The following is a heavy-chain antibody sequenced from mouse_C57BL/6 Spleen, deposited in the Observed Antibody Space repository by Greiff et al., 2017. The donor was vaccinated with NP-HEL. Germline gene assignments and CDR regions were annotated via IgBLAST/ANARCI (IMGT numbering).Heavy chain of an antibody. CDR3: ARRGYDYDLDY. J-gene: IGHJ2*01. D-gene: IGHD2-4*01. CDR1: GYTFTDYY. V-gene: IGHV1-26*01. CDR2: INPNNGGT. Sequence: EVQLQQSGPELVKPGASVKISCKASGYTFTDYYMNWVKQSHGKSLEWIGDINPNNGGTSYNQKFKGKATLTVDKSSSTAYMELRSLTSEDSAVYYCARRGYDYDLDYWGQGTTLTVSS.